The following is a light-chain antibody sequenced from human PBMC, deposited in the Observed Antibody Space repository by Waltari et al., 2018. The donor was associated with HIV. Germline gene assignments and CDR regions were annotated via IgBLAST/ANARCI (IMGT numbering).Light chain of an antibody. J-gene: IGKJ2*01. CDR2: GAS. V-gene: IGKV1-39*01. CDR3: QQSDSFPYT. CDR1: QAIRKY. Sequence: DIQMTQSPSSLSVSAGDTVTITCRASQAIRKYLNWYQEKPGKAPRLLIFGASSLQSGVPSRFSGSGSGPDFTLTITTLQPDDTATYYCQQSDSFPYTFGQGTKVEIK.